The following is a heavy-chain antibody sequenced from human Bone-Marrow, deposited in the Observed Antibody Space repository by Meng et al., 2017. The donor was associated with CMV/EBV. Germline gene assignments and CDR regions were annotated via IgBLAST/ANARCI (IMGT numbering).Heavy chain of an antibody. CDR3: AREWSIWSGYYTYYGMAV. V-gene: IGHV3-30*04. Sequence: GGSLRLSCAASGFTFSSYAMHWVRQAPGKGLEWVTVISYDGSNKYYADSVKGRFTISRDNSKNTLYLQMNSLRAEDTAVYYCAREWSIWSGYYTYYGMAVWGQGPTVTVSS. J-gene: IGHJ6*02. D-gene: IGHD3-3*01. CDR2: ISYDGSNK. CDR1: GFTFSSYA.